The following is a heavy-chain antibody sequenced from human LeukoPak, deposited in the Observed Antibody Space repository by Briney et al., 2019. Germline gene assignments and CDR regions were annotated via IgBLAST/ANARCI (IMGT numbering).Heavy chain of an antibody. CDR1: GGSISSHY. Sequence: SETLSLTCTVSGGSISSHYWTWIRQSPVKGLEWIGDISNSGSTSYNPSLKSRVTMSVDTSKNQFSLKLSSVTAADTAVYYCAMTYSSSWFSDAFDIWGQGTMVTVSS. CDR2: ISNSGST. CDR3: AMTYSSSWFSDAFDI. J-gene: IGHJ3*02. D-gene: IGHD6-13*01. V-gene: IGHV4-59*11.